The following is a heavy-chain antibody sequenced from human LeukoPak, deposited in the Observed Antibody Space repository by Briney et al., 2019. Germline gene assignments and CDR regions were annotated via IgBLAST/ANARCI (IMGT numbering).Heavy chain of an antibody. Sequence: ASVKVSCKSSGYTFTAYAVYWVRQAPGQGLEWMGWITPSDGANYAQKFQGRVTMTRDTSMSTAYMDLNRLTSDDTAVYFCARDRYGDGFAHFDYWGQGTLVTVSS. D-gene: IGHD5-24*01. CDR3: ARDRYGDGFAHFDY. CDR1: GYTFTAYA. CDR2: ITPSDGA. J-gene: IGHJ4*02. V-gene: IGHV1-2*02.